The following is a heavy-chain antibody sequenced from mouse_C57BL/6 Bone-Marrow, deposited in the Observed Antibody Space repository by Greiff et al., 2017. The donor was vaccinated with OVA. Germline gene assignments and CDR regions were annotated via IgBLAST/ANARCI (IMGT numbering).Heavy chain of an antibody. D-gene: IGHD1-1*01. CDR1: GYTFTSYW. CDR2: IYPGSGST. CDR3: ADHYYGSSPWYFDV. V-gene: IGHV1-55*01. Sequence: VQLQQPGAELVKPGASVKMSCKASGYTFTSYWITWVKQRPGQGLEWIGDIYPGSGSTNYNEKFKSKATLTVDTSSSTAYMQLSSLTSEDSAVYYCADHYYGSSPWYFDVWGTGTTVTVSS. J-gene: IGHJ1*03.